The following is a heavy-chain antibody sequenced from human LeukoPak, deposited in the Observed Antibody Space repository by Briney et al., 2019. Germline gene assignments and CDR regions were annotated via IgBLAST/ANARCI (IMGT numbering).Heavy chain of an antibody. J-gene: IGHJ5*02. D-gene: IGHD1-26*01. CDR3: ARAPTSPTGWFRWELLP. CDR1: GGSISSGGYY. Sequence: SQTLSLTCTVSGGSISSGGYYWSWIRQPPGKGLEWIGYIYHSGSTYYNPSLKSRVTISVDRSKNQFSLKLSSVTAADTAVYYCARAPTSPTGWFRWELLPWGQGTLVTVSS. V-gene: IGHV4-30-2*01. CDR2: IYHSGST.